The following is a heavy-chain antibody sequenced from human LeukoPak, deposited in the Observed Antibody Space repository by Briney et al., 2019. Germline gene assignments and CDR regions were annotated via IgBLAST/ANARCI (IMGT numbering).Heavy chain of an antibody. J-gene: IGHJ4*02. D-gene: IGHD1-26*01. CDR3: ARLRSPGDFDY. CDR1: GGSISSYY. V-gene: IGHV4-39*07. CDR2: IYYSGST. Sequence: SETLSLTCTVSGGSISSYYWAWIRQPPEKGLEWIGTIYYSGSTYYNVSLKSRVTISVDTSKNQFSLNLRSVTAADTAVYYCARLRSPGDFDYWGQGTLVTVSS.